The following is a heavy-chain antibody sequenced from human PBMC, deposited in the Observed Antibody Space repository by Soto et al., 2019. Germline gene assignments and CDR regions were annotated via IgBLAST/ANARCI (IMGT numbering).Heavy chain of an antibody. D-gene: IGHD3-16*02. J-gene: IGHJ4*02. CDR3: ARVFYDYVWGSYRYSFDY. V-gene: IGHV1-69*01. CDR1: GGTFSSYA. Sequence: QVQLVQSGAEVKKPESSVKVSCKASGGTFSSYAISWVRQAPGQGLEWMGGIIPIFGTANYAQKFQGRVTITADESTSTAYMELSSLRSEDTAVYYCARVFYDYVWGSYRYSFDYWGQGTLVTVSS. CDR2: IIPIFGTA.